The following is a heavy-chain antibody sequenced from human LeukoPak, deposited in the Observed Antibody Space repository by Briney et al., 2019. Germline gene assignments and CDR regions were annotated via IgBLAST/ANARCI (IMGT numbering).Heavy chain of an antibody. CDR1: GFTFSSYG. CDR2: ISSSSNYI. Sequence: GGSLRLSCAASGFTFSSYGMNWVRQAPGKGLEWVSCISSSSNYIYYADSVKGRFTISRDNTRNSLYLQMNILRAEDTAVYYCARREDCGGGSCYSNYWGQGTLVTVSS. CDR3: ARREDCGGGSCYSNY. D-gene: IGHD2-15*01. J-gene: IGHJ4*02. V-gene: IGHV3-21*01.